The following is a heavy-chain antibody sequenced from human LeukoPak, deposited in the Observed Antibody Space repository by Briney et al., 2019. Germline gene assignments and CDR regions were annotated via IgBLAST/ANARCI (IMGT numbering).Heavy chain of an antibody. CDR1: GFTFSSYS. J-gene: IGHJ4*02. Sequence: GGSLRLSCAASGFTFSSYSMNWVRQAPGKGLEWVSSISSSSSYIYYADSVKGRFTISRDNAKNSLYLQMNSQRAEDTAVYYCARDLYSSGWLLYWGQGTLVAVSS. CDR3: ARDLYSSGWLLY. CDR2: ISSSSSYI. V-gene: IGHV3-21*01. D-gene: IGHD6-19*01.